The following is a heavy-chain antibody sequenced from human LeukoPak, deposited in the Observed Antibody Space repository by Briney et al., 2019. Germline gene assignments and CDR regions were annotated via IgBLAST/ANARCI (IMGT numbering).Heavy chain of an antibody. D-gene: IGHD6-13*01. V-gene: IGHV3-21*01. CDR2: ITGITTYI. CDR3: VRENYSTGGFDI. CDR1: GFTFSSFN. J-gene: IGHJ3*02. Sequence: GGSLRLSCTASGFTFSSFNMNWVRQAPGKGLEWVSSITGITTYIYYADSVKGRGTISRDNAKNSLYLQMNSLRAEDTAVDDFVRENYSTGGFDIWGQGTMVIVSS.